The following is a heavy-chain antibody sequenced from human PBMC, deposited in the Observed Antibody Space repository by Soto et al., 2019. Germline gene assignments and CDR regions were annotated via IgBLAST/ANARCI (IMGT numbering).Heavy chain of an antibody. V-gene: IGHV4-39*01. CDR1: GGSISSSGSY. Sequence: SETLSLTCTVSGGSISSSGSYWGWVRQPPGKGLEWIVSFYYTGGTYSTYYNPSLKSRVTISVDTSKRQFSLNLRSVTAAETAVYYCASPRQGNYDLLSGYYALDYWSQENMVTVS. D-gene: IGHD3-3*01. CDR3: ASPRQGNYDLLSGYYALDY. J-gene: IGHJ4*02. CDR2: FYYTGGTYST.